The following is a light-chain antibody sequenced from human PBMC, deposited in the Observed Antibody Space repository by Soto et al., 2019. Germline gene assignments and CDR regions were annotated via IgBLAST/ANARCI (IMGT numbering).Light chain of an antibody. CDR3: SSYTSSSTYV. CDR1: GSDVGGYDY. Sequence: SVLAQPASVSGSPGQSITISCTGTGSDVGGYDYVSWYQHHPGKAPKVMIYEVTNRPSGVSNRFSGSKSGNTASLTISGLLAEDEADYYCSSYTSSSTYVFGTGTKVT. J-gene: IGLJ1*01. V-gene: IGLV2-14*01. CDR2: EVT.